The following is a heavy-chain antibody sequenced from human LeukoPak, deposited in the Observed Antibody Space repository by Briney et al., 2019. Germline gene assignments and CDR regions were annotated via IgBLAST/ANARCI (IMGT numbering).Heavy chain of an antibody. J-gene: IGHJ4*02. V-gene: IGHV3-21*01. CDR3: ARDGQGTKYYYDSSGYYPFDY. CDR1: GFTFSSYS. D-gene: IGHD3-22*01. CDR2: ISSSSSYI. Sequence: GGSLRLSCAASGFTFSSYSMNWVRQAPGKGLEWVSSISSSSSYIYYADSVKSRFTISRDNAKNSLYLQMNSLRAEDTAVYYCARDGQGTKYYYDSSGYYPFDYWGQGTLVTVSS.